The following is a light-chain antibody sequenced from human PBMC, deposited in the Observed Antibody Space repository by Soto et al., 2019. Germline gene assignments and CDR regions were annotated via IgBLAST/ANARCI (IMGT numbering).Light chain of an antibody. CDR2: GSS. CDR1: QAIRND. CDR3: LQHNAFPRT. Sequence: DIQMSQSPSSLSASVRDRVTITCRASQAIRNDLAWYQQKPGRAPKRLIYGSSSLQSGVPSRFSGSGSGTEFTLTISSLQPEDFATYYCLQHNAFPRTFGQGTKVDIK. J-gene: IGKJ1*01. V-gene: IGKV1-17*01.